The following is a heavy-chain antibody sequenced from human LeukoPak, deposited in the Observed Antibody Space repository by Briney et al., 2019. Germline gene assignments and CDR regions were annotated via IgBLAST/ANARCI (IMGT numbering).Heavy chain of an antibody. Sequence: SETLSLTCTVSGASISSYYWSWIRQPAGKGLEWIGRIYTSGSTNYNPSLKSRVTVSVDTSKNQFSLKMSSVTAADTAVYYCARDVRYIGGWFHYPTNWFDPWGLGTLVTVSS. D-gene: IGHD6-19*01. J-gene: IGHJ5*02. V-gene: IGHV4-4*07. CDR2: IYTSGST. CDR1: GASISSYY. CDR3: ARDVRYIGGWFHYPTNWFDP.